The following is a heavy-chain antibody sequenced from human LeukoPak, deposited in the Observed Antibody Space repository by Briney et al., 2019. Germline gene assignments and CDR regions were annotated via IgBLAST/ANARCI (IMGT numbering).Heavy chain of an antibody. D-gene: IGHD3-10*01. J-gene: IGHJ4*02. CDR2: TNPNSGGT. V-gene: IGHV1-2*06. CDR3: ARDRFEIGPDFDY. Sequence: ASVTVCCKASGYTFTGYYMPWMRQAHGPGLEWMGRTNPNSGGTNYAQKFQGRVTMTRDTSISTAYMELSRLRSDDTAVYYCARDRFEIGPDFDYWGQGTLVTVS. CDR1: GYTFTGYY.